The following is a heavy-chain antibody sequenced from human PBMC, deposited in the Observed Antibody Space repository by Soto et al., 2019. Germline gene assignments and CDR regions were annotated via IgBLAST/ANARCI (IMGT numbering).Heavy chain of an antibody. CDR3: ARHSNEYRKSLDY. CDR1: GGSISSGGYS. Sequence: SETLSLTCAVSGGSISSGGYSWSWIRQPPGKGLEWIGYIYHSGSTNSNPSLKSRVTISVDTSKNQFSLKLSSVTAADTAIYYCARHSNEYRKSLDYWGQGTLVTVSS. CDR2: IYHSGST. V-gene: IGHV4-30-2*01. J-gene: IGHJ4*02. D-gene: IGHD6-13*01.